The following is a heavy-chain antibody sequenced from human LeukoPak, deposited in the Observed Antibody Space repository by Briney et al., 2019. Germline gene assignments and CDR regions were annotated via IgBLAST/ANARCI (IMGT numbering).Heavy chain of an antibody. CDR2: IYTSGST. Sequence: PSETLSLTCTVSGGSISSGSYYWSWIRQPAGKGLEWIGRIYTSGSTNYNPSLKSRVTISVDTSKNQFSLKLSSVTAADTAVYYCARFGYCSSTSCYGGDYWGQGTLVTVSS. D-gene: IGHD2-2*01. V-gene: IGHV4-61*02. J-gene: IGHJ4*02. CDR3: ARFGYCSSTSCYGGDY. CDR1: GGSISSGSYY.